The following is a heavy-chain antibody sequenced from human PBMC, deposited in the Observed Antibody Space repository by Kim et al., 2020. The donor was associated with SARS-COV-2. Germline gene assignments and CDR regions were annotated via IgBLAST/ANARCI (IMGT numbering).Heavy chain of an antibody. D-gene: IGHD3-22*01. Sequence: SQTLSLTCAISGDLFSIHSAAWNWIRQSPSRGIEWLGRTYYRSKWYNEYAVTVKSRITINPDTSKNQFTLQLNDVTTEDTAGDYCATFRADRSGGDYYYY. J-gene: IGHJ6*01. CDR1: GDLFSIHSAA. CDR3: ATFRADRSGGDYYYY. CDR2: TYYRSKWYN. V-gene: IGHV6-1*01.